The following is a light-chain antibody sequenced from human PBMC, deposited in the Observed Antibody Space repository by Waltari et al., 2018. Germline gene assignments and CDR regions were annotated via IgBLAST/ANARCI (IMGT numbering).Light chain of an antibody. CDR1: QSVSSY. V-gene: IGKV3-11*01. CDR2: DAS. J-gene: IGKJ2*01. Sequence: EIVLTQSPATLSLSPGERATLSCRASQSVSSYLAWYQQKPGQAPRLLIYDASNRATGIPARFSGSGSGTDFTLTISSLEPEDFAVYYCQQRSNSPYFGQGTKLEIK. CDR3: QQRSNSPY.